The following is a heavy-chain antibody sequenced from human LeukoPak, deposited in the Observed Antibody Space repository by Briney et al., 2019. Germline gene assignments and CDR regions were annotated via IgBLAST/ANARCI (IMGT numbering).Heavy chain of an antibody. J-gene: IGHJ4*02. CDR3: ARGAGAGYNLQPFDY. CDR2: IYYSGST. D-gene: IGHD5-24*01. V-gene: IGHV4-59*08. Sequence: SQTLSLTCTVSGGSISSYYWSWIRQPPGKGLEWIGYIYYSGSTKYNPSLKSRVSISVDTSKNQFSLKLSSVTAADTAVYYCARGAGAGYNLQPFDYWGQGTLVTVSS. CDR1: GGSISSYY.